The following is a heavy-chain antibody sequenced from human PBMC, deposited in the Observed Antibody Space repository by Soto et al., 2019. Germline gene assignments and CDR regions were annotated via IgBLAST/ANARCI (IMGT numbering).Heavy chain of an antibody. CDR1: GGSISSSSYY. CDR2: IYYSGST. D-gene: IGHD2-2*01. Sequence: PSETLSLTCAVSGGSISSSSYYWGWIRQPPGKGLEWIGNIYYSGSTNYNPSLKNRVTISVDTSKNQFSLKLSSVTAADTAVYYCARGGGIVVVPAGANWFDPWGQGTLVTV. CDR3: ARGGGIVVVPAGANWFDP. J-gene: IGHJ5*02. V-gene: IGHV4-39*07.